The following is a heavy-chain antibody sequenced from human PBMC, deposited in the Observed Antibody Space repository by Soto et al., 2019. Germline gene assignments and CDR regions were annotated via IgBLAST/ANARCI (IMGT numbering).Heavy chain of an antibody. CDR1: GGSISSGGYY. D-gene: IGHD3-10*01. Sequence: SETLSLTCTVSGGSISSGGYYWSWIRQHPGKGLEWIGYIYYSGSTYYNPSLKSRVTISVDTSKNQFSLKLSSVTAADTAVYYCARDRWWFGESTRIYYYYYGMDVWGQGTTVTVSS. CDR2: IYYSGST. J-gene: IGHJ6*02. CDR3: ARDRWWFGESTRIYYYYYGMDV. V-gene: IGHV4-31*03.